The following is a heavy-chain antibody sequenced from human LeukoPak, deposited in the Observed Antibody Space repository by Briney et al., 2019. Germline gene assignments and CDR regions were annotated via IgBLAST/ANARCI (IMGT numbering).Heavy chain of an antibody. CDR1: GFSFSSYG. V-gene: IGHV3-33*01. J-gene: IGHJ6*02. CDR2: IWYDGSHT. Sequence: PGGSLRLSCAASGFSFSSYGMRWVRQAPGKGLEWVGDIWYDGSHTYYADSVKGRFTISRDNSMNTLYMQMNSLRGEDAAVYYCVRGGYCSGTSCAHYDGIDVWGQETTVTVSS. D-gene: IGHD2-2*01. CDR3: VRGGYCSGTSCAHYDGIDV.